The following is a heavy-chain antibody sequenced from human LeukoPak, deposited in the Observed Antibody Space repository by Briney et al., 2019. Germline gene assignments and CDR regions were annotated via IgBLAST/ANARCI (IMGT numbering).Heavy chain of an antibody. CDR1: GFTFSNYG. CDR3: VRLRRNSDTSGFYYYYDF. J-gene: IGHJ4*02. V-gene: IGHV3-21*01. CDR2: ISVRSNYI. D-gene: IGHD3-22*01. Sequence: PGGSLRLSCAASGFTFSNYGMDWVRQAPGKGLEWVSSISVRSNYIYYADSVRGRFRISRDDARDSLYLQMNSLRAEDTAVYYCVRLRRNSDTSGFYYYYDFWGQGTLVTVSS.